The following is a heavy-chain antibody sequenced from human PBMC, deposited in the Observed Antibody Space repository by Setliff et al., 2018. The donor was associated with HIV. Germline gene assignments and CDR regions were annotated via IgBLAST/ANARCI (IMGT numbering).Heavy chain of an antibody. V-gene: IGHV4-59*05. J-gene: IGHJ4*02. Sequence: SETLSLTCTVSGGSINNYYWSWMRQSPGKGLEWIGSIYYRGDTYYNPSLKSRVTTSVDTIKNQFFLKLSSLTAADTAVYYCARQPTFDSSGSLSYWGQGILVTVSS. D-gene: IGHD3-22*01. CDR2: IYYRGDT. CDR3: ARQPTFDSSGSLSY. CDR1: GGSINNYY.